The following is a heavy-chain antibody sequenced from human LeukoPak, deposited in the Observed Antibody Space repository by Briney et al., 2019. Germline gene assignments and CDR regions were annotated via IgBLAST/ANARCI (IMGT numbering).Heavy chain of an antibody. D-gene: IGHD1-1*01. Sequence: PSETLSLTCAVYGGSFNDYYWNWIRQPPGKGLEWIGEINLRGSTTYNPSLKSRVTISLDESKNQFSLKLSSVTAADTAVYYCARGGWNKFDYWGQGTLVTVSS. CDR2: INLRGST. CDR1: GGSFNDYY. CDR3: ARGGWNKFDY. J-gene: IGHJ4*02. V-gene: IGHV4-34*01.